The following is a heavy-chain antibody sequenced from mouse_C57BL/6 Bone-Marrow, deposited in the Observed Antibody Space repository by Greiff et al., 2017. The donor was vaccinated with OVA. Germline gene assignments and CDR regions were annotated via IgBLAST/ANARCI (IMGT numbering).Heavy chain of an antibody. J-gene: IGHJ3*01. V-gene: IGHV1-15*01. CDR3: TRLLWRD. CDR2: IDPETGGT. D-gene: IGHD2-1*01. Sequence: LVESGAELVRPGASVTLSCKASGYTFTDYEMHWVKQTPVHGLEWIGAIDPETGGTAYNQKFKGKAILTADKSSSTAYMELRSLTSEDSAVYYCTRLLWRDWGQGTLVTVSA. CDR1: GYTFTDYE.